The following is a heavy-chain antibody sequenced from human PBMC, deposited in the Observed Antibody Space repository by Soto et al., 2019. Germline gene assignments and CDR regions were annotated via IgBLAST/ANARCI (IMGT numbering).Heavy chain of an antibody. Sequence: SETMSLTCTVSGGSISSSSYYWGWIRQPPGKGLEWIGSIYYGGTTYYNPSLKSRVTISVDTSKNQFSLKLSSVTAADTAVYYCARHYGDYYYYYMDVWGKGTTVTVSS. J-gene: IGHJ6*03. V-gene: IGHV4-39*01. D-gene: IGHD3-16*01. CDR1: GGSISSSSYY. CDR3: ARHYGDYYYYYMDV. CDR2: IYYGGTT.